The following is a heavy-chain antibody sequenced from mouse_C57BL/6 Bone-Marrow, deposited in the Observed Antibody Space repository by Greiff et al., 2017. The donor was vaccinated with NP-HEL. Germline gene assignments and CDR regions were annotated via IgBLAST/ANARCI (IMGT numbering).Heavy chain of an antibody. V-gene: IGHV1-61*01. CDR2: IYPSDSET. Sequence: QVQLQQPGAELVRPGSSVKLSCKASGYTFTSYWMDWVKQRTGQGLEWIGNIYPSDSETHYNQKFKDKATLTVDKSSSTAYMQLSSLTSEDSAVYYCARMVGYYGSSYPYYFDYWGQGTTLTVSS. J-gene: IGHJ2*01. CDR1: GYTFTSYW. CDR3: ARMVGYYGSSYPYYFDY. D-gene: IGHD1-1*01.